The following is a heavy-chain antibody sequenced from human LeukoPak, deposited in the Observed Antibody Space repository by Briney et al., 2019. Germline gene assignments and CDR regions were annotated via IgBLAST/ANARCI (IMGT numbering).Heavy chain of an antibody. CDR3: ARLRGGYNYALGPFDY. CDR1: EFTFSSYS. CDR2: ISSIRNYI. V-gene: IGHV3-21*01. Sequence: GGSPRLSCEASEFTFSSYSINWVRQAPGKGLEWVSSISSIRNYIYYADSVRGRFTISRDNARNSLYLQMNSLRAEDTAVYYCARLRGGYNYALGPFDYWGQGTLVTVSS. D-gene: IGHD5-18*01. J-gene: IGHJ4*02.